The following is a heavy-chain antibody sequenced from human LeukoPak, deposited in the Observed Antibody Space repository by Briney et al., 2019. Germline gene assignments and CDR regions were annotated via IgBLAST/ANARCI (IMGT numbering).Heavy chain of an antibody. V-gene: IGHV4-39*07. J-gene: IGHJ4*02. D-gene: IGHD5-12*01. CDR1: GGCISSSSYC. CDR3: VRYSGSSRAFDY. CDR2: IYYSGST. Sequence: SETLSLTCTVSGGCISSSSYCWGWIRQPPGKGLEWIGSIYYSGSTYYNPSLKSRVTISVDTSKNQFSLKLSSVTAADTAVYYWVRYSGSSRAFDYWGQGTLATVSS.